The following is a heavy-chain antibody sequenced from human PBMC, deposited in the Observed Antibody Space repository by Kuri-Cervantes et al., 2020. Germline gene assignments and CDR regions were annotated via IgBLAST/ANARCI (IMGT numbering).Heavy chain of an antibody. CDR2: IQSDGSKT. CDR1: GLTFSQYG. J-gene: IGHJ6*03. D-gene: IGHD2-2*01. V-gene: IGHV3-33*05. Sequence: GGSLRLSCVVSGLTFSQYGMHWVRQAPGKGLEWLAGIQSDGSKTYYGDSVKGRVTISRDNSKSTLYLQINSLRDEDTAVYHCARGASTSGGIYYYYYYMDVWGKGTTVTVSS. CDR3: ARGASTSGGIYYYYYYMDV.